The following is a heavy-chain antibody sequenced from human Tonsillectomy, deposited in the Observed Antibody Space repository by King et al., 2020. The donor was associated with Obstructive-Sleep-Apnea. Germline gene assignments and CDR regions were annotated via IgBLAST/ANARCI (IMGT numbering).Heavy chain of an antibody. CDR2: ISSSGDTI. CDR1: GFTFSDYY. V-gene: IGHV3-11*01. Sequence: VQLVESGGGLVKPGGSLRVSCAASGFTFSDYYMSWLRQAPGKGLEWVSYISSSGDTIYYADSVKGRLPISRDHAKNSLFLQMNSLRAEGTAVYYCASRMSDAFDIWGQGTMVTVSS. J-gene: IGHJ3*02. CDR3: ASRMSDAFDI.